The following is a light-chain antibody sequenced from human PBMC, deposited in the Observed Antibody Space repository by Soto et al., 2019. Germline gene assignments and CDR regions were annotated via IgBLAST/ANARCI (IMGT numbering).Light chain of an antibody. J-gene: IGKJ2*01. CDR1: QSISSW. Sequence: DIQMTQSPSTLSASVGDRVTTTCRASQSISSWLAWYQQKPGKAPNLLIYKASSLESGVPSSFSGSGSGTEFTLTISSLQPDDFATYYCQQYNTYPYTFGQGTKLEIK. CDR3: QQYNTYPYT. CDR2: KAS. V-gene: IGKV1-5*03.